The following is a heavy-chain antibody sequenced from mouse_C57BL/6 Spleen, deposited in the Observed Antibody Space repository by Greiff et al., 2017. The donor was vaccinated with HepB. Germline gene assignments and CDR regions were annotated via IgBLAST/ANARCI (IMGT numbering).Heavy chain of an antibody. CDR1: GYTFTDYN. CDR3: ARWAYGNYFTLDY. J-gene: IGHJ2*01. CDR2: INPNNGGT. D-gene: IGHD2-1*01. V-gene: IGHV1-22*01. Sequence: VQLQQSGPELVKPGASVKMSCKASGYTFTDYNMHWVKQSHGKSLEWIGYINPNNGGTSYNQKFKGKATLTVYKSSSTAYMELRSLTSEDSAVYYCARWAYGNYFTLDYWGQGTTLTVSS.